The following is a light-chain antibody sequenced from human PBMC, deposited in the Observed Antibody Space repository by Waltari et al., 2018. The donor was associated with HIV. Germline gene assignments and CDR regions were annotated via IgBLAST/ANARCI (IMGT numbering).Light chain of an antibody. CDR3: FSYAGNNYLL. J-gene: IGLJ2*01. CDR2: EVS. Sequence: QSALTQPPSASGSPGQSVTISCAGTSSDIGLYTFVSWYQHHPGKAPKLMISEVSRRPSGVPDRFSGSKSGNTASLTVSGLQAEDEAAYYCFSYAGNNYLLFGGGTKLTVL. V-gene: IGLV2-8*01. CDR1: SSDIGLYTF.